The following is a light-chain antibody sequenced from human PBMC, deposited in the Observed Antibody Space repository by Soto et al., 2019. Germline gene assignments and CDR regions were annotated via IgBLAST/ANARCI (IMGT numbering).Light chain of an antibody. CDR3: GTWDSSRSAV. V-gene: IGLV1-51*01. CDR2: DNN. CDR1: SSNIGNNY. Sequence: SVLTQPPSVSAAPGQKVTISCSGSSSNIGNNYVSWYQQLPGTAPKLLIYDNNKRPSGIPDRFSGSKSGTSATLGITGLQTGDEADYYCGTWDSSRSAVFGGGTKVTVL. J-gene: IGLJ3*02.